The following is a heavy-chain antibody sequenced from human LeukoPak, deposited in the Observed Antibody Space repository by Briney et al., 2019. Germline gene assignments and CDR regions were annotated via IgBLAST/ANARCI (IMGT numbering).Heavy chain of an antibody. D-gene: IGHD6-13*01. CDR1: GFTFSSYS. V-gene: IGHV3-21*01. J-gene: IGHJ6*03. CDR2: ISSSSSYI. Sequence: PGGSLRLSCAASGFTFSSYSMNWVRQAPGKGLEWVSSISSSSSYIYYADSVKGRFTISRDNAKNSLYLQMNSLRAEDTAVYYCARVPGYSSSWYISYYYYYMDVWGKGTTITVSS. CDR3: ARVPGYSSSWYISYYYYYMDV.